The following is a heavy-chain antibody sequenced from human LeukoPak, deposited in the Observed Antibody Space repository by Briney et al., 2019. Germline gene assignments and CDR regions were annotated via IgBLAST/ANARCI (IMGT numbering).Heavy chain of an antibody. CDR2: ILYDGSNK. V-gene: IGHV3-30*02. CDR1: AFTFSTYG. J-gene: IGHJ4*02. CDR3: ATSPWKLPYD. Sequence: GGSLRLSCAASAFTFSTYGMHWLRQAPGKGLEWVSFILYDGSNKYYADSVKGRFTISRDNSKNTLYLQMDSLRPENAAVYCRATSPWKLPYDWGQGSLVTVSS. D-gene: IGHD1-1*01.